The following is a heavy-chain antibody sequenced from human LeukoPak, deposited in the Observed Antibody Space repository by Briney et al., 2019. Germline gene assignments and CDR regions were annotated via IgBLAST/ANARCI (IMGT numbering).Heavy chain of an antibody. V-gene: IGHV3-64*01. J-gene: IGHJ4*02. CDR2: ISSNGGST. D-gene: IGHD5-18*01. Sequence: GGSLRLSCAASGFTFSSYAMSWVRQAPGKGLEYVSAISSNGGSTYYANSVKGRFTISRDNSKNTLYLQMGSLRAEDMAVYYCARRGVTSTLDYWGQGTLVTVSS. CDR3: ARRGVTSTLDY. CDR1: GFTFSSYA.